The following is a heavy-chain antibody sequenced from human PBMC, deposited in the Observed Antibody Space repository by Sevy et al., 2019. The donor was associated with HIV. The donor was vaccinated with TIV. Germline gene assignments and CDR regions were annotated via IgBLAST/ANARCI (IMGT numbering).Heavy chain of an antibody. J-gene: IGHJ6*02. Sequence: GGSLRLSCTASGFTFSSAWMSWVRQAPGKGLEWVGRIKSEFDGGAIDYAAPVKGRFTISREDSKNTVYLQMNSLKAEDTAVYYCITDPAYRGYDEEVINYYFYGMDVWGQGTTVTVSS. CDR1: GFTFSSAW. V-gene: IGHV3-15*01. D-gene: IGHD5-12*01. CDR3: ITDPAYRGYDEEVINYYFYGMDV. CDR2: IKSEFDGGAI.